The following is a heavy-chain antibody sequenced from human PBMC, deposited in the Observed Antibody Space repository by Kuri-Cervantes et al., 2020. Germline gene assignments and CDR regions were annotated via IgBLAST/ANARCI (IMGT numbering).Heavy chain of an antibody. J-gene: IGHJ5*02. CDR3: ARGGLGYQNWFDP. Sequence: GESLKISCAASGFTFSSYWMSWVRQAPGKGLEWVANIKQDGSEKYYVDSAKGRFTISRDNAKNSLYLQMNSLRAEDTAVYYCARGGLGYQNWFDPWGQGTLVTVSS. D-gene: IGHD5-12*01. V-gene: IGHV3-7*01. CDR1: GFTFSSYW. CDR2: IKQDGSEK.